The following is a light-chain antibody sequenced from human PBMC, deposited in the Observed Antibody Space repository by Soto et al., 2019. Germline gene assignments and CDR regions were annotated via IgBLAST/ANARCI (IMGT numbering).Light chain of an antibody. Sequence: DIQMTQSPSSLSASVGDRVTITCRASQGISNYLAWYQQKPGKVPSLLIYAASTLQSGVPSRFSGSGSGTDFTLNISSLEPEEFGSYYFKKYDSDPFPFGPGTKGDIK. CDR1: QGISNY. V-gene: IGKV1-27*01. CDR2: AAS. CDR3: KKYDSDPFP. J-gene: IGKJ3*01.